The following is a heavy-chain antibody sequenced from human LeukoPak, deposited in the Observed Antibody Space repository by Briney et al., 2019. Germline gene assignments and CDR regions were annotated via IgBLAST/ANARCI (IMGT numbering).Heavy chain of an antibody. CDR1: GFRFSDYS. CDR3: ARDYKYAFDN. CDR2: IGISSGNT. Sequence: TGGSLRLSCAASGFRFSDYSMNWVRQAPGKGLEWISYIGISSGNTNYADSVKGRFTISGDKAKNSLYLQMNSLRVEDTAVYYCARDYKYAFDNWGQGTLVTVPS. V-gene: IGHV3-48*01. D-gene: IGHD5-24*01. J-gene: IGHJ4*02.